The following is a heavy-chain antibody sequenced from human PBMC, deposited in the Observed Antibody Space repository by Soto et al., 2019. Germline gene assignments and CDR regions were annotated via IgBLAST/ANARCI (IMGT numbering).Heavy chain of an antibody. CDR3: ARSETDYSSFDY. V-gene: IGHV1-3*01. J-gene: IGHJ4*02. Sequence: ASVNVSCKASGYTFSSYAMHWVRQAPGQRLELIGKIDAGNGNTKXXEKFQGRVXITRDTSASAAXMELSXLRAEGTSIYFCARSETDYSSFDYWGQGTLGHRLL. CDR1: GYTFSSYA. CDR2: IDAGNGNT. D-gene: IGHD3-9*01.